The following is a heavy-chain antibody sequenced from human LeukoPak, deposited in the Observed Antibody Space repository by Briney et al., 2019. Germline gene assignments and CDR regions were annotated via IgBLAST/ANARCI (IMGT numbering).Heavy chain of an antibody. J-gene: IGHJ3*02. CDR3: ATEGFTYGYHGIDI. CDR1: GFTFSNAW. D-gene: IGHD5-18*01. CDR2: IKAKTNGGTA. V-gene: IGHV3-15*01. Sequence: GGSLRLSCAASGFTFSNAWMSWVRRAPGKGLEWVGRIKAKTNGGTAEYTQPVKGRFTISRDDSKNMLYLKMNSLKSDDTAVYYCATEGFTYGYHGIDIWGQGTIVTVSS.